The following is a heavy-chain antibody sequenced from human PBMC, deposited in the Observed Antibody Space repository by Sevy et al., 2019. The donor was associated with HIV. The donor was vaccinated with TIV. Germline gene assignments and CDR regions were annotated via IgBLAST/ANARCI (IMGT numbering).Heavy chain of an antibody. CDR1: EFTFSSYS. D-gene: IGHD2-21*01. Sequence: GGSLRLSCAASEFTFSSYSMNWVRQAPGKGLEWVSSISRSSSYIYYADSVKGRFTISRDNAKNSLFLQMNSLRAGDTAVYYCARDKSTTAYYGMDVWGQGTTVTVSS. CDR3: ARDKSTTAYYGMDV. CDR2: ISRSSSYI. V-gene: IGHV3-21*01. J-gene: IGHJ6*02.